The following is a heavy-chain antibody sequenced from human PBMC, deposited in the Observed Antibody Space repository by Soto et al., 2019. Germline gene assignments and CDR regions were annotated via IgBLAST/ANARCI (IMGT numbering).Heavy chain of an antibody. CDR2: IYYSGST. V-gene: IGHV4-59*01. Sequence: QVQLQESGPGLVKPSETLSLTCTVSGGSISSYYWSWIRQPPGKGLEWIGYIYYSGSTNYNPSLKRRVTISVDTSKNQFSLKLSSVTAADTAVYYCARYYYGSGSYYSFDYWGQGTLVTVSS. D-gene: IGHD3-10*01. CDR3: ARYYYGSGSYYSFDY. J-gene: IGHJ4*02. CDR1: GGSISSYY.